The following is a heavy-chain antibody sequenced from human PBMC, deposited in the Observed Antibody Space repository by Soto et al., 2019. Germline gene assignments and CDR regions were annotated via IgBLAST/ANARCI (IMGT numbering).Heavy chain of an antibody. J-gene: IGHJ5*02. Sequence: ASVKVSCKASGYTFTSYGTSWVRQAPGQGLEWMGWISAYNGNTNYAQKLQGRVTMTTDTSTSTAYMELRSLRSDDTAVYYCARIVGATTVGWFDPWGQGTLVTVSS. D-gene: IGHD1-26*01. CDR2: ISAYNGNT. CDR1: GYTFTSYG. V-gene: IGHV1-18*01. CDR3: ARIVGATTVGWFDP.